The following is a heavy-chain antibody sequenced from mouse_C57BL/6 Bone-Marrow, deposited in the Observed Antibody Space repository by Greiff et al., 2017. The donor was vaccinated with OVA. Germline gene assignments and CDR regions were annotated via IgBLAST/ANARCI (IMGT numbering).Heavy chain of an antibody. D-gene: IGHD1-1*01. CDR1: GFTFSSYA. CDR3: ARRHYGSSHWYFDV. Sequence: EVMLVESGGGLVKPGGSLKLSCAASGFTFSSYAMSWVRQTPEKRLEWVATISEGGSYTYYPDNVKGRFTISRDNAKNNLYLQMSHLKSEDTAMYYCARRHYGSSHWYFDVWGTGTTVTVSS. CDR2: ISEGGSYT. V-gene: IGHV5-4*03. J-gene: IGHJ1*03.